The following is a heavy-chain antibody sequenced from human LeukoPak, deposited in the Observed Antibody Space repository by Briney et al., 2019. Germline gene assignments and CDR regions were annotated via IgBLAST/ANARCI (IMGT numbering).Heavy chain of an antibody. Sequence: PGRSLRLSCAASGFTFDDYAMHWVRQAPGKGLEWVSGISWNSGSIGYADSVEGRFTISRDNAKNSLYLQMNSLRAEDTALYYCAKDMSAARPDACLDYWGQGTLVTVSS. V-gene: IGHV3-9*01. CDR2: ISWNSGSI. J-gene: IGHJ4*02. CDR1: GFTFDDYA. CDR3: AKDMSAARPDACLDY. D-gene: IGHD6-6*01.